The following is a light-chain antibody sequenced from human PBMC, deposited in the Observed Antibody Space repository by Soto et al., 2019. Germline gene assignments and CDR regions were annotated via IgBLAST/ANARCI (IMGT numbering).Light chain of an antibody. CDR2: DAS. V-gene: IGKV1-5*01. Sequence: DIQMTQSPSTLCASVGERVTITRRASQTISNWLAWYQQKPGKAPTLLIYDASTLERGVPSRFSGSGSGTEFTLTISSLQPDDFATYYCQHYNSYSEAVGPGTKVEIK. J-gene: IGKJ3*01. CDR3: QHYNSYSEA. CDR1: QTISNW.